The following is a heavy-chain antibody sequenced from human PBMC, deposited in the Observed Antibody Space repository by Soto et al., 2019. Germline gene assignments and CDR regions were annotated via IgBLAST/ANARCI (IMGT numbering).Heavy chain of an antibody. J-gene: IGHJ6*02. V-gene: IGHV5-51*01. CDR2: IYPGDSDT. Sequence: PGVSLKISCKGSGYNFTNYWIGWVRQMPGKGLESMGIIYPGDSDTRYSPSFQGQVTISADKSISTAYLQWSSLKASDTAMYYCAGGGVRGVVTRTRDYYGMDVWGQGTTVTVSS. CDR1: GYNFTNYW. CDR3: AGGGVRGVVTRTRDYYGMDV. D-gene: IGHD3-10*01.